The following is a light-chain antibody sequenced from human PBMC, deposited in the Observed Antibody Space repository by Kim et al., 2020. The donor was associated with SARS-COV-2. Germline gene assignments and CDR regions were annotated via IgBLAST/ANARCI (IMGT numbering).Light chain of an antibody. V-gene: IGLV2-14*03. J-gene: IGLJ3*02. Sequence: QSALTQPASVSGSPGQWITISCTGTSSDVGGYNYVSWYQHNPGKAPKLMIYDVSKRTSGVSDRFSGSKSGNTASLTISGLQAEDEADYYCSSYTSRGASWMFGGGTKVTVL. CDR2: DVS. CDR3: SSYTSRGASWM. CDR1: SSDVGGYNY.